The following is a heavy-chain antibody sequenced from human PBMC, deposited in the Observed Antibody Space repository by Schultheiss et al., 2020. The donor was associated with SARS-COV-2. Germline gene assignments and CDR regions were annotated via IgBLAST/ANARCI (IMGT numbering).Heavy chain of an antibody. CDR1: GFTFSSYA. D-gene: IGHD2-15*01. Sequence: GGSLRLSCAVSGFTFSSYAMHWVRQAPGKGLEWVAVISYDGSNKYYADSVKGRFTISRDNSKNTLYLQMNSLRAEDTAVYYCARDHRSVCSDGSCYSVYWGQGTLVTVSS. V-gene: IGHV3-30*07. CDR2: ISYDGSNK. J-gene: IGHJ4*02. CDR3: ARDHRSVCSDGSCYSVY.